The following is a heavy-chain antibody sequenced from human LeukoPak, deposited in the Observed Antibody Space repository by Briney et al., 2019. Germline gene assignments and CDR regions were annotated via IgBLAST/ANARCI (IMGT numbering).Heavy chain of an antibody. V-gene: IGHV4-59*01. CDR2: IYYSGST. CDR1: GGSISSYY. CDR3: ARANHYYYYMGV. Sequence: SETLSLTCTVSGGSISSYYWSWIRQPPGKGLEWIGYIYYSGSTNYNPSLKSRATISVDTSKNQFSLKLSSVTAADTAVYYCARANHYYYYMGVWGKGTTVTVSS. J-gene: IGHJ6*03.